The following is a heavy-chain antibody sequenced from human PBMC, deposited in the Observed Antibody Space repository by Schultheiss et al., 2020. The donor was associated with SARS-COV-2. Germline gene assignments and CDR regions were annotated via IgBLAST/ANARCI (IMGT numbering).Heavy chain of an antibody. D-gene: IGHD3-10*01. Sequence: GSLRLSCTVSGGSISSSNWWSWVRQPPGKGLEWIGEIYHSGSTNYSPSLKSRVTLSADTSKNQFSLKLSSVTAADTAVYYCARDGWRLPGKWGQGTLVTVSS. J-gene: IGHJ4*02. CDR2: IYHSGST. CDR3: ARDGWRLPGK. V-gene: IGHV4-4*02. CDR1: GGSISSSNW.